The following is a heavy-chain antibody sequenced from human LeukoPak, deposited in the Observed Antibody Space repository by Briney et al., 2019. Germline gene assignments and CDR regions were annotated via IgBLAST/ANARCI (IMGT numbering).Heavy chain of an antibody. CDR3: ARVRYCSSTSCYPFDY. J-gene: IGHJ4*02. CDR2: INNSGST. CDR1: GGSFSGYY. V-gene: IGHV4-34*01. D-gene: IGHD2-2*01. Sequence: PSETLSLTCAVYGGSFSGYYWSWIRQPPGKGLEWIGEINNSGSTNYNPSLKSRVTISVDTSKKKFSLKLSSVTAADTAVYYCARVRYCSSTSCYPFDYWGQGTLVTVSS.